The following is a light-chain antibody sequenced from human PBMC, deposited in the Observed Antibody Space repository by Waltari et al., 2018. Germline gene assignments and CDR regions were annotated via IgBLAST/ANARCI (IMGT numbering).Light chain of an antibody. CDR1: QSIRMF. CDR2: TAS. Sequence: DIQMTQSPSSLSASVGDRVTITCRASQSIRMFLNWYQQKPGKAPKLRTYTASSLESGVPSRFSASGSGTDFTLTISSLQSEDFATYYCQQSYSVPLTFGGGTKVEIK. CDR3: QQSYSVPLT. V-gene: IGKV1-39*01. J-gene: IGKJ4*01.